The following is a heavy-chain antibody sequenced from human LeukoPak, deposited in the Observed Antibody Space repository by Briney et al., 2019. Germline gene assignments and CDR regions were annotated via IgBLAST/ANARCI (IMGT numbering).Heavy chain of an antibody. D-gene: IGHD6-25*01. J-gene: IGHJ5*02. V-gene: IGHV3-21*01. CDR3: ATSDDAAGTS. Sequence: GGSLRLSCAASGFTFSSYSMNWVRQAPGKGLEWVSSISSSSSYIYYADSVKGRFTISRDNAKNTLYLQMNSLRADDTAVYYCATSDDAAGTSWGQGTLVTVSS. CDR1: GFTFSSYS. CDR2: ISSSSSYI.